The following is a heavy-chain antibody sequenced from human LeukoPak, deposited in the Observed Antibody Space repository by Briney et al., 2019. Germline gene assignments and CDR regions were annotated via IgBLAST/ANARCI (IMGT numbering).Heavy chain of an antibody. CDR1: GYTFTSYD. CDR3: ARGIWFGELGGMDV. V-gene: IGHV1-8*01. J-gene: IGHJ6*02. D-gene: IGHD3-10*01. CDR2: MNPNSGNT. Sequence: GASVKVSCKASGYTFTSYDINWVRQATGQGLEWMGWMNPNSGNTGYAQKFQGRVTMTRNASISTAYMELSSLRSEDTAVYYCARGIWFGELGGMDVWGQGTTVTVSS.